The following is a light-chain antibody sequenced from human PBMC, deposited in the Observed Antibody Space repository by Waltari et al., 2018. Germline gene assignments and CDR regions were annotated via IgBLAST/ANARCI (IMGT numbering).Light chain of an antibody. Sequence: FMLTQPHSLSESPGQTVIISCTRSSGSIASNFVQWYQQRPGSAPTTIIFEDNQRPSGAPDRFSGSIDRSSNSASLTISGLKPEDEADYYCQSYDDDLKGVFGGGTKLTVL. J-gene: IGLJ3*02. CDR1: SGSIASNF. V-gene: IGLV6-57*04. CDR3: QSYDDDLKGV. CDR2: EDN.